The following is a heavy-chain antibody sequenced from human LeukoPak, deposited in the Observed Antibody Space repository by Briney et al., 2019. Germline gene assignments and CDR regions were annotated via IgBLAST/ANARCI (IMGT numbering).Heavy chain of an antibody. V-gene: IGHV1-8*01. CDR1: GYTFISYD. Sequence: ASVKVSCKASGYTFISYDINWVRQATGQGLEWMGWMNPNSGNTGYAQKFQGRVTMTRNTSISTAYMELSSLRSEDTAVYYCARRGSEGYCSGGSCYSYHYWGQGTLVTVSS. J-gene: IGHJ4*02. D-gene: IGHD2-15*01. CDR2: MNPNSGNT. CDR3: ARRGSEGYCSGGSCYSYHY.